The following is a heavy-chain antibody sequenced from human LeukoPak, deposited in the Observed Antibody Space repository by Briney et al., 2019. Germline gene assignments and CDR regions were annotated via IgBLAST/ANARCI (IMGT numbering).Heavy chain of an antibody. Sequence: GGSLRLSCAASGFTFSGYGMHWVRQAPGKGLEWVAVISYDGSNKYYADSVKGRFTISRDNSKNTLYLQMNSLRAEDTAVYYCAKDAYYDSGRYFDYWGQGTLVTVSS. D-gene: IGHD3-10*01. CDR3: AKDAYYDSGRYFDY. V-gene: IGHV3-30*18. J-gene: IGHJ4*02. CDR2: ISYDGSNK. CDR1: GFTFSGYG.